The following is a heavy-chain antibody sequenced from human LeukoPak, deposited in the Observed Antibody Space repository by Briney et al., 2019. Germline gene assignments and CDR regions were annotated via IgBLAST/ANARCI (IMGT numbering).Heavy chain of an antibody. Sequence: GGSLRLSCAASGFTFGRFAMSWVRQAPGKGLEWVSAISGSGGSTYYADSVKGRFTISRDNSNDTLYLQMSSLRAENTAVYYCAKDTYCSSSSCGFDYWGQGTLVTVSS. CDR3: AKDTYCSSSSCGFDY. CDR2: ISGSGGST. D-gene: IGHD2-2*01. V-gene: IGHV3-23*01. J-gene: IGHJ4*02. CDR1: GFTFGRFA.